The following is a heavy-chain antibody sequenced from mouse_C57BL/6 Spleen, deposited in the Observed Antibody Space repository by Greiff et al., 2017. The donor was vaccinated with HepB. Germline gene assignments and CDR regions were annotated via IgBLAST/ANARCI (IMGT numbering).Heavy chain of an antibody. D-gene: IGHD3-3*01. CDR2: IYPRDGST. V-gene: IGHV1-85*01. CDR1: GYTFTTYE. J-gene: IGHJ2*01. Sequence: QVQLQQSGPELVKPGASVKLSCKASGYTFTTYEINWVKKRPGQGLEWIGWIYPRDGSTKYNEKFKGKATLTVDTASSTAYMELHSLTSEDSAVYFCAREGWDDYWGQGTTLTVSS. CDR3: AREGWDDY.